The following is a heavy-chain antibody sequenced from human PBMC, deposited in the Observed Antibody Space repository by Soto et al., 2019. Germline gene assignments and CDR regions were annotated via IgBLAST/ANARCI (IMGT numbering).Heavy chain of an antibody. CDR3: AREFRDFDWLLQGSGGMAV. V-gene: IGHV3-53*01. J-gene: IGHJ6*02. CDR2: ISSGDST. CDR1: GFTVSSNY. Sequence: EVQLVESGGGLIQPGGSLRLSCAASGFTVSSNYMSWVRQAPGKGLEWVSVISSGDSTYYTDSVKGGFTISRDNSKKTLFLQMNSLRAEDTAVYYFAREFRDFDWLLQGSGGMAVWGQGTMVTVSS. D-gene: IGHD3-9*01.